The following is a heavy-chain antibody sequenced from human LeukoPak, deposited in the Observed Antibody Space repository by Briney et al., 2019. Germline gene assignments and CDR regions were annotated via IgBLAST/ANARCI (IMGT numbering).Heavy chain of an antibody. CDR2: IYTSGST. CDR3: ATSIAVAGRSAWFDP. D-gene: IGHD6-19*01. J-gene: IGHJ5*02. Sequence: NSSETLSLTCTVSGGSVSSGTYYWNWIRQPAGKGLEWIGRIYTSGSTNYNPSLKSRVTISVDTSKNQFSLKLSSVTAADTAVYYCATSIAVAGRSAWFDPWGQGTLVTVSS. CDR1: GGSVSSGTYY. V-gene: IGHV4-61*02.